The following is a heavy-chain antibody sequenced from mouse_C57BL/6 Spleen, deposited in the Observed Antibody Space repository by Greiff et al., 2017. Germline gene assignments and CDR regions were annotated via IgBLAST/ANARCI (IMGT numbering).Heavy chain of an antibody. CDR2: ISDGGSYT. CDR3: ARECDRNYPWFAY. V-gene: IGHV5-4*01. Sequence: EVQVVESGGGLVKPGGSLKLSCAASGFTFSSYAMSWVRQTPEKRLEWVATISDGGSYTYYPDNVKGRFTISRDNAKNNLYLQMSHLKSEDTAMYYCARECDRNYPWFAYWGQGTLVTVSA. J-gene: IGHJ3*01. D-gene: IGHD2-5*01. CDR1: GFTFSSYA.